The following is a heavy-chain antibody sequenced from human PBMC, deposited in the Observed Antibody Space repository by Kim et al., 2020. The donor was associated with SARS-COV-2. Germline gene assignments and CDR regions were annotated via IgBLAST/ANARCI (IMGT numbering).Heavy chain of an antibody. J-gene: IGHJ4*02. CDR2: R. D-gene: IGHD4-17*01. V-gene: IGHV3-43*01. CDR3: AKAPGYGAFPEY. Sequence: RYYADAVRGRFTISRDGGKSSLYLQMNSLKTEDSALYYCAKAPGYGAFPEYWGQGTLVTVSS.